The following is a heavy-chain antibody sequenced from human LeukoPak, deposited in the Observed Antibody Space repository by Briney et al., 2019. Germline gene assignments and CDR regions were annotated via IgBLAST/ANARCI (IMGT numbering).Heavy chain of an antibody. Sequence: GGSLRLSCAASGFTFSSYSMNWVRQAPGKGLEWVSSISSSSSYIYYADSVKGRFTISRDNAKNSLYLQMNSLRAEDTAVYYCARDPWFGELHYFDYRGQGTLVTVSS. CDR3: ARDPWFGELHYFDY. V-gene: IGHV3-21*01. CDR2: ISSSSSYI. J-gene: IGHJ4*02. D-gene: IGHD3-10*01. CDR1: GFTFSSYS.